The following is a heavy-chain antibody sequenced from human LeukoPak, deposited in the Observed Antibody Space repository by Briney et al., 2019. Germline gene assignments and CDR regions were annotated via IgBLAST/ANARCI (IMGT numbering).Heavy chain of an antibody. Sequence: PSETLSLTCAVYGGSFSGYYWTWIRQPPGKGLEWIGYISYIGSTNYNPSLKSRVTMSVDTSKNQFSLKLSSVTAADTAVYYCARGGWGYYFDYWGQGTLVTVSS. CDR1: GGSFSGYY. CDR3: ARGGWGYYFDY. D-gene: IGHD3-16*01. J-gene: IGHJ4*02. CDR2: ISYIGST. V-gene: IGHV4-59*12.